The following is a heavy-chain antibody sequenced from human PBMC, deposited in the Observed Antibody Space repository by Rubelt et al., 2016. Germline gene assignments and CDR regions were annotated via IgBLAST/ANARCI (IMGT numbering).Heavy chain of an antibody. CDR3: ARGSSSWYGGVGY. V-gene: IGHV3-48*04. D-gene: IGHD6-13*01. Sequence: GLEWVSYISSSSSIISYADSVKGRFTISRDNAKNSLYLLMNSLRAEDTAVYYCARGSSSWYGGVGYWGQGTLVTVSS. CDR2: ISSSSSII. J-gene: IGHJ4*02.